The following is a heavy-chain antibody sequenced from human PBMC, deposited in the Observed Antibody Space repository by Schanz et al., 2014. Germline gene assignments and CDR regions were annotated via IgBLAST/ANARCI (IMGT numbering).Heavy chain of an antibody. CDR3: AKDRGGDYEVSYYYGMDV. CDR1: GFTFSSYG. CDR2: ISYDGSNK. V-gene: IGHV3-30*18. Sequence: QVQLVESGGGVVQPGRSLRLSCAASGFTFSSYGMHWVRQAPGKGLEWVAVISYDGSNKYYADSVKGRFTISRDNSKNTLDLQMNSLRAEDTAVYYCAKDRGGDYEVSYYYGMDVWGQGTTVTVSS. J-gene: IGHJ6*02. D-gene: IGHD4-17*01.